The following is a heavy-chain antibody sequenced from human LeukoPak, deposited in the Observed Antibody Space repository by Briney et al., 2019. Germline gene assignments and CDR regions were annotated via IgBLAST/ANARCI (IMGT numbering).Heavy chain of an antibody. D-gene: IGHD1-26*01. CDR2: VSSSSYYI. Sequence: GGSLRLSCTASGFXFSXXXXXWVXXXPXKXXEXVXYVSSSSYYIYYADSVKGRFTISRANAKHSLFLQMDSLRAEDTAVYYCGAAYSGSSPFDYWGQGTLVTVSS. CDR3: GAAYSGSSPFDY. CDR1: GFXFSXXX. J-gene: IGHJ4*02. V-gene: IGHV3-21*01.